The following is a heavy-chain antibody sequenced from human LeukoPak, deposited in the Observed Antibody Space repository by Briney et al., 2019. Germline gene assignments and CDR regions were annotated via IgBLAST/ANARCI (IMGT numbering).Heavy chain of an antibody. Sequence: GRSLRLSCAASGFNFRNYGMHWVRQAPGKGLEWVAIIWYDGSNQYYADSVKGRFTISRDNSKNTLYLQMDGLRAEDTAVYYCARDLGTSVTGDRGGYFDPWGQGTLVTVSS. J-gene: IGHJ5*02. D-gene: IGHD4-17*01. CDR1: GFNFRNYG. CDR3: ARDLGTSVTGDRGGYFDP. V-gene: IGHV3-33*01. CDR2: IWYDGSNQ.